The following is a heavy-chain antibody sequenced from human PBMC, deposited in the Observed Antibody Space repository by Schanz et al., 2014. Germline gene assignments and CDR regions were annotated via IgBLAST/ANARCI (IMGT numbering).Heavy chain of an antibody. Sequence: QVQLVQSGAEVKKPGASVKVSCKASGYTFTTYYIHWFRQAPGQGLEWMGLINPSVGNTNYAQKFRGRVTMTRDTSTSTVYMELSSLRSDDTAVYFCARGPSTGEFDIWGQGTMVTVSS. D-gene: IGHD2-21*01. CDR3: ARGPSTGEFDI. J-gene: IGHJ3*02. CDR1: GYTFTTYY. CDR2: INPSVGNT. V-gene: IGHV1-46*03.